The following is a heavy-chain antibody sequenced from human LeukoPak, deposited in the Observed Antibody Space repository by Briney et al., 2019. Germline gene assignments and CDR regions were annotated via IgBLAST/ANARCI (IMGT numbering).Heavy chain of an antibody. CDR2: ISGSGGST. V-gene: IGHV3-23*01. Sequence: GGSLRLSCAVSGFTFSSYAMSWVRQAPGKGLEWVSAISGSGGSTYYADSVKGRFTISRDNSKNTLYLQMNSLRAEDTAIYYCAKKQTVVSPGNYFDYWGQGTLVTVSS. D-gene: IGHD4-23*01. J-gene: IGHJ4*02. CDR3: AKKQTVVSPGNYFDY. CDR1: GFTFSSYA.